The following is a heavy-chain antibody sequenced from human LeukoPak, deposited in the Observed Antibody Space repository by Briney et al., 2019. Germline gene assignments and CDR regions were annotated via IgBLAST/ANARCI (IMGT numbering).Heavy chain of an antibody. J-gene: IGHJ6*03. Sequence: SETLSLTCTVSGDSISSSSYYWGWIRQPPGKELEWIGSISYSGVSYYTPSLRSRVTISVDTSKNQFSLKVTSVTAADTAVYYCARHSKWLLGSGYHYYMDVWGKGTTVTVSS. D-gene: IGHD3-22*01. CDR1: GDSISSSSYY. CDR3: ARHSKWLLGSGYHYYMDV. CDR2: ISYSGVS. V-gene: IGHV4-39*01.